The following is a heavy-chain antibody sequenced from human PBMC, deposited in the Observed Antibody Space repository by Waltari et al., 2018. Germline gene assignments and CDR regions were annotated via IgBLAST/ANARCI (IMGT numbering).Heavy chain of an antibody. CDR1: GGSVSSGSYY. CDR2: IYYSGST. Sequence: QVQLQESGPGLVKPSEPLSLTCTVSGGSVSSGSYYWSWLRKPPGKGLEWIGYIYYSGSTNYNPSLKSRVTISVDTSKNQFSLKLSSVTAADTAVYYCARDHLDFWSGYYSFDYWGQGTLVTVSS. D-gene: IGHD3-3*01. CDR3: ARDHLDFWSGYYSFDY. V-gene: IGHV4-61*01. J-gene: IGHJ4*02.